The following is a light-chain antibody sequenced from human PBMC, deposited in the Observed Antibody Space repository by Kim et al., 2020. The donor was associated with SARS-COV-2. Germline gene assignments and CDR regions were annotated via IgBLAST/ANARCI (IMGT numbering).Light chain of an antibody. CDR1: KLGDKY. CDR2: QDS. V-gene: IGLV3-1*01. J-gene: IGLJ1*01. Sequence: SYELTQPPSVSVSPGQTASITCSGDKLGDKYACWYQQKPGQSPVQVIYQDSKRPSGIPERFSGSNSGNTATLTISGTQAMDEADYYCQAWDSSTLYVFGT. CDR3: QAWDSSTLYV.